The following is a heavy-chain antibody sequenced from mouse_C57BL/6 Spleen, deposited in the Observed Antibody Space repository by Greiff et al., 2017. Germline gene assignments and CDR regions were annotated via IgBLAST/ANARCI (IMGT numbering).Heavy chain of an antibody. CDR3: ARAGTGAAFDY. CDR1: GFTFSSYA. Sequence: EVHLVESGGGLVKPGGSLKLSCAASGFTFSSYAMSWVRQTPEKRLEWVATISDGGSYTYYPDNVKGRFTISRDNAKNNLYLQMSHLKSEDTAMYYWARAGTGAAFDYWGQGTTLTVSS. J-gene: IGHJ2*01. CDR2: ISDGGSYT. D-gene: IGHD4-1*01. V-gene: IGHV5-4*01.